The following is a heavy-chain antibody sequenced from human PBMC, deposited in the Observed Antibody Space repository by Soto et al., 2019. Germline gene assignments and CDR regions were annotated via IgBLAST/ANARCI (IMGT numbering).Heavy chain of an antibody. V-gene: IGHV3-23*01. D-gene: IGHD4-17*01. CDR3: AKDGPYGDYYYYGMDV. J-gene: IGHJ6*02. CDR2: ISGSGGST. CDR1: GFTFSSYA. Sequence: GGSLRLSFAASGFTFSSYAMSWVRQAPGKGLEWVSAISGSGGSTYYADSVKGRFTISRDNSKNTLYLQMNSLRAEDTAVYYCAKDGPYGDYYYYGMDVWGQGTTVTVSS.